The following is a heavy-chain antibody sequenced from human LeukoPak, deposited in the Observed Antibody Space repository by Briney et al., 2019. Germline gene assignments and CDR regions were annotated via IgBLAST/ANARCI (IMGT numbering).Heavy chain of an antibody. D-gene: IGHD1-26*01. CDR1: DGSISSYY. CDR2: IYYSGST. V-gene: IGHV4-59*01. CDR3: ARAAGATNFDY. J-gene: IGHJ4*02. Sequence: SETLSLTCTVSDGSISSYYWSWIRQPPGKGLEWIGYIYYSGSTNYNPSLKSRVTISVDTSKNQFSLKLSSVTAADTAVYYCARAAGATNFDYWGQGTLVTVSS.